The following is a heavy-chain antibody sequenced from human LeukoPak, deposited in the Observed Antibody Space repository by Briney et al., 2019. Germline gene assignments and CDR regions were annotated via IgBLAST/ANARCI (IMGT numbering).Heavy chain of an antibody. D-gene: IGHD3-10*01. J-gene: IGHJ6*02. V-gene: IGHV4-38-2*02. CDR1: GYSISSGYY. Sequence: SSETLSLTCTVSGYSISSGYYWGWIRQPPGKGLEWIGEINHSGSTNYNPSLKSRVTISVDTSKNQFSLKLSSVTAADTAVYYCARSADYYGSGSYRRYYYYGMDVWGQGTTVTVSS. CDR3: ARSADYYGSGSYRRYYYYGMDV. CDR2: INHSGST.